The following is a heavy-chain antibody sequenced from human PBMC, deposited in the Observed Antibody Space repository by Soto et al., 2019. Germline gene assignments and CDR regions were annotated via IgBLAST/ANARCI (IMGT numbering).Heavy chain of an antibody. CDR2: INHSGST. D-gene: IGHD2-8*02. CDR1: GGSFSGNY. CDR3: ARGLTPPGAPAWYYLDS. V-gene: IGHV4-34*01. J-gene: IGHJ4*02. Sequence: PSETLSLTCAVYGGSFSGNYYRWIRQPPGKGLEWIGEINHSGSTNYNPSLKSRVSISADTSKNQLSLNVTSVTAADTALYYCARGLTPPGAPAWYYLDSWGQGTPVTVSS.